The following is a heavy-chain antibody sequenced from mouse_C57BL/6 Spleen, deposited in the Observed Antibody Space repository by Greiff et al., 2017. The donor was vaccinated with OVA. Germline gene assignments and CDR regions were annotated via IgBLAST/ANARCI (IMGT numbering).Heavy chain of an antibody. Sequence: EVKVVESEGGLVQPGSSMKLSCTASGFTFSDYYMAWVRQVPEKGLEWVANINYDGSSTYYLDSLKSRFIISRDNAKNILYLQMSSLKSEDTATYYCARECYGNYWYFDVWGTGTTVTVSS. CDR1: GFTFSDYY. CDR2: INYDGSST. V-gene: IGHV5-16*01. J-gene: IGHJ1*03. D-gene: IGHD2-1*01. CDR3: ARECYGNYWYFDV.